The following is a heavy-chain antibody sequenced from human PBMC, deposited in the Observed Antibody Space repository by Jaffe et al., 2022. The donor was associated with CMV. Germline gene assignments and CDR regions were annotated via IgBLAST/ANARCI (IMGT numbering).Heavy chain of an antibody. D-gene: IGHD1-26*01. CDR3: TVRPGSNRPPFDY. J-gene: IGHJ4*02. Sequence: EVQLVESGGDLVKPGGSLRLSCAASGFTFSNAWLNWVRQAPGKGLEWVGRVKSKAEGETKDYAEAVKGRFTISRDDSKNMLYLQMNSLKTEDTAVYYCTVRPGSNRPPFDYWGLGTLVTVSS. CDR1: GFTFSNAW. CDR2: VKSKAEGETK. V-gene: IGHV3-15*01.